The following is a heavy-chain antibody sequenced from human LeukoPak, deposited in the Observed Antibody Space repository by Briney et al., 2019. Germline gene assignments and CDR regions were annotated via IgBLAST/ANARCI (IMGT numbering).Heavy chain of an antibody. Sequence: GKSLRLSCAASGFSFDTHGMHWVRQAPGKGLEWVAVIWYDGKKEYYADSVKGRFTISRDNSKKSLFLQMNGLRAEDTALYYCARDVFADSSGGSFDFWGQGTLVTASS. D-gene: IGHD3-16*01. CDR2: IWYDGKKE. V-gene: IGHV3-33*01. J-gene: IGHJ4*02. CDR1: GFSFDTHG. CDR3: ARDVFADSSGGSFDF.